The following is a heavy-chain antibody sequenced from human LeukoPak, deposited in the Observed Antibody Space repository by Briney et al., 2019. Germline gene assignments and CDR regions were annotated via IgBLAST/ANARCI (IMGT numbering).Heavy chain of an antibody. Sequence: SETLSLTCTVSGGSISSSSHYWGWIRQPPGKGLEWIGSIYYSGSTYYNPSLKSRVTISVDTSKNQFSLKLSSVTAADTAVYYCARGASQNYYDSSGYYYWGQGTLVTVSS. V-gene: IGHV4-39*01. CDR3: ARGASQNYYDSSGYYY. D-gene: IGHD3-22*01. CDR1: GGSISSSSHY. J-gene: IGHJ4*02. CDR2: IYYSGST.